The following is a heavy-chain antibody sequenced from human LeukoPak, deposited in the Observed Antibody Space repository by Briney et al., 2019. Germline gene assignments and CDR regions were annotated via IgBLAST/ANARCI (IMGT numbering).Heavy chain of an antibody. CDR1: GFTFSSYW. D-gene: IGHD3-22*01. J-gene: IGHJ4*02. CDR2: IKQDGSEK. Sequence: QAGGSLRLSCAASGFTFSSYWMSWVRQAPGKGLEWVANIKQDGSEKYYVDSVKGRFTISRDNAKNSLYLQMNSLRAEDTAVYYCARARYYYDSSGYYYFDYWGQGTLVTVSS. V-gene: IGHV3-7*01. CDR3: ARARYYYDSSGYYYFDY.